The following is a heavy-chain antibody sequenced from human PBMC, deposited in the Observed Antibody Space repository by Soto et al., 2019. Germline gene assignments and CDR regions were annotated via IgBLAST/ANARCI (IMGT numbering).Heavy chain of an antibody. CDR1: GGSISSYY. V-gene: IGHV4-59*01. D-gene: IGHD6-13*01. Sequence: SETLSLTCTVSGGSISSYYWSWIRQPPGKGLEWIGYIYYSGSTNYNPSLKSRVTISVDTSKNQFSLKLSSVTAADTAVYYCARVGSSWRYYFDYWGQGTLVTVSS. CDR3: ARVGSSWRYYFDY. CDR2: IYYSGST. J-gene: IGHJ4*02.